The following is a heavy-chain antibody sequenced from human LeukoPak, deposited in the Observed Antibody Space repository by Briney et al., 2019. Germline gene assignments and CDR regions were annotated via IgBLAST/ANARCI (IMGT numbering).Heavy chain of an antibody. CDR3: ARVSTSITIFGVVTAPYYFDY. V-gene: IGHV1-18*01. Sequence: ASVKVSCKASGYTFTSYGISWVRQAPGQGLEWMGWISAYNGNTNYAQKLQGGVTMTTDTSTSTAYMELRSLRSDDTAVYYCARVSTSITIFGVVTAPYYFDYWGQGTLVTVSS. CDR2: ISAYNGNT. J-gene: IGHJ4*02. D-gene: IGHD3-3*01. CDR1: GYTFTSYG.